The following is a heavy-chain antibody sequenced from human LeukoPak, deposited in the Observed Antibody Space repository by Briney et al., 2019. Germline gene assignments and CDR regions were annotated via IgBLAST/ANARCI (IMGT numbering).Heavy chain of an antibody. Sequence: GESLKISCKGSGYSFTSYWIGWVRQMPGKGLEWMGIIYPGDSDTRYSPSFQGQVTISADKSISTAYLQWSSRKASDTAMYYCARHQLYVDPNSYYGRAGWGKGTTVTFSS. CDR2: IYPGDSDT. CDR1: GYSFTSYW. D-gene: IGHD5-12*01. V-gene: IGHV5-51*01. CDR3: ARHQLYVDPNSYYGRAG. J-gene: IGHJ6*04.